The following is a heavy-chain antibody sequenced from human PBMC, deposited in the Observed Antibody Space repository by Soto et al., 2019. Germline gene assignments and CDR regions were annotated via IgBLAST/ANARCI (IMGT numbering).Heavy chain of an antibody. CDR3: ARDPDYYDSSGSTYYYGMDV. CDR2: ISYDGSNK. CDR1: GFTFSSYA. Sequence: PGGSLRLSCAASGFTFSSYAMHWVRQAPGKGLEWVAVISYDGSNKYYADSVKGRFTISRDNSKNTLYLQMNSLRAEDTAVYYCARDPDYYDSSGSTYYYGMDVWGQGTTVTVS. V-gene: IGHV3-30-3*01. J-gene: IGHJ6*02. D-gene: IGHD3-22*01.